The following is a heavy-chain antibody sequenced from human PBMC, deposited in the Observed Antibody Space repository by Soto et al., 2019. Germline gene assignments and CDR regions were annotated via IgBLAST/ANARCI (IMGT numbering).Heavy chain of an antibody. J-gene: IGHJ4*02. Sequence: EVHLVESGGGLVQTGGSLRLSCAIFESTVSRDWMNWVRQAPGKGLEWVAHINQDGSEKYYVDSVKGRFTISRDNAKKSLYLQMISPRPADTARYDCWGGVGDAFWGQGTLVTVSS. D-gene: IGHD1-26*01. CDR1: ESTVSRDW. CDR3: WGGVGDAF. CDR2: INQDGSEK. V-gene: IGHV3-7*01.